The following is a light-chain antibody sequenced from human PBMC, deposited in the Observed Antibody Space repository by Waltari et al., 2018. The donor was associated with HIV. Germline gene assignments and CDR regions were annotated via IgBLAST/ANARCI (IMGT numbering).Light chain of an antibody. CDR2: ENH. CDR3: GTWDNSLSAGV. Sequence: QSVLTQPPSVSAAPGQKVTISCSGSTSNIGENFVSLYQQLPGTAPRLLIYENHHRPSGTPDRFSGSTSGTSATLGITGLQAGDEAVYFCGTWDNSLSAGVFGGGTRLTVL. J-gene: IGLJ2*01. V-gene: IGLV1-51*02. CDR1: TSNIGENF.